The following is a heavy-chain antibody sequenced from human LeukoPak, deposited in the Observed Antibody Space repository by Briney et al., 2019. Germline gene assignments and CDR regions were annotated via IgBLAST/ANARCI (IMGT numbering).Heavy chain of an antibody. J-gene: IGHJ4*02. D-gene: IGHD3-22*01. CDR2: ISYDGTNK. CDR3: ARRRDYYGSSGVDY. Sequence: GGSLRLSCAASGFTFSGYALHWVRQAPGKGLEWVAVISYDGTNKYYADSVKGRFTISRDNSKNTLYLQMNSLRAEDTAVYYCARRRDYYGSSGVDYWGQGTLVTVSS. CDR1: GFTFSGYA. V-gene: IGHV3-30*04.